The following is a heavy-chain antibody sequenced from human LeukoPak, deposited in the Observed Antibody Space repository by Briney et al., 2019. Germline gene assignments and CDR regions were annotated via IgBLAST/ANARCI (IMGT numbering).Heavy chain of an antibody. CDR3: ARVRDYDYVWGSYRSPYYFDY. Sequence: GASVKVSCKASGGTFSSYAISWVRQAPGQGLEWMGRIIPILGIANYAQKFQGRVTITADKSTSTAYMELSSLRSEDTAVYYCARVRDYDYVWGSYRSPYYFDYWGQGTLVTVSS. J-gene: IGHJ4*02. CDR2: IIPILGIA. D-gene: IGHD3-16*02. CDR1: GGTFSSYA. V-gene: IGHV1-69*04.